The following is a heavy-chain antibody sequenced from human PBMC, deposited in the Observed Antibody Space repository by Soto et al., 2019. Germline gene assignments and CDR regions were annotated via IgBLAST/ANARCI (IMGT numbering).Heavy chain of an antibody. D-gene: IGHD3-10*01. V-gene: IGHV1-69*02. Sequence: QVQLVQSGAEVKKPGSSVKVSCKASGGTFSSYPISWVRQAPGQGLEWMGRIIPILGIANYAQKFQGRVTITADKSTSTAYMELSSLRSEDTAVYYCARFRGSYGMDVWGQGTTVTVSS. CDR2: IIPILGIA. CDR1: GGTFSSYP. CDR3: ARFRGSYGMDV. J-gene: IGHJ6*02.